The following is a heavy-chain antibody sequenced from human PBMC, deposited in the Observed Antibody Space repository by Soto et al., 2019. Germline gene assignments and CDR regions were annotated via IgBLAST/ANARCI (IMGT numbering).Heavy chain of an antibody. Sequence: EVQLVESGGGLVQPGGSLRLSCAASGFTFSSYWMHWVRQAPGKGLVWVSRINSDGSSTSYADSVKGRFTISRDHAKNTLYLQMNSLRAADTAVYYCARDSMSFYGSGIDYWGQGTLVTVSS. CDR1: GFTFSSYW. D-gene: IGHD3-10*01. CDR3: ARDSMSFYGSGIDY. V-gene: IGHV3-74*01. CDR2: INSDGSST. J-gene: IGHJ4*02.